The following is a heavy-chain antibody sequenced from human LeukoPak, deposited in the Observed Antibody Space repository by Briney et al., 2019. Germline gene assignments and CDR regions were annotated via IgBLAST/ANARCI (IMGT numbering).Heavy chain of an antibody. D-gene: IGHD2-21*02. CDR3: ARGQSPGDSYYYYGMDV. V-gene: IGHV3-7*01. CDR1: GFTFSSYW. Sequence: AGGSLRLSCAASGFTFSSYWMSWVRQAPGKGLEWVANIKQDGSEKYYVDSVKGRFTISRDNAKNSLYLQMNSLRAEDTAVYYCARGQSPGDSYYYYGMDVWGQGTTVTVSS. J-gene: IGHJ6*02. CDR2: IKQDGSEK.